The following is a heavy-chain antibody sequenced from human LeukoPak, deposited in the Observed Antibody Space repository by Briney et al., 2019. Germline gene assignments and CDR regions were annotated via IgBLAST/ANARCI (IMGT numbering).Heavy chain of an antibody. CDR1: GYSISSGYY. D-gene: IGHD1-26*01. CDR2: IYHSGST. Sequence: PSETLSLTCTVSGYSISSGYYWGWIRQPPGKGLEWIGSIYHSGSTYYNPSLKSRVTISVDTSKNQFSLKLSSVTAADTAVYYCARCRGATNCFDYWGQGTLVTVSS. J-gene: IGHJ4*02. CDR3: ARCRGATNCFDY. V-gene: IGHV4-38-2*02.